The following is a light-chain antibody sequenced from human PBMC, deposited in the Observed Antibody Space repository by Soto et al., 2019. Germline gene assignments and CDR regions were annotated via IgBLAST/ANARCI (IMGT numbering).Light chain of an antibody. CDR1: SGHSNYA. CDR3: QTWGTGIHVV. CDR2: VNSDGRH. Sequence: QLVLTQSPSASASLGASVKLTCTLSSGHSNYAIAWHQQQPEKGPRYLMKVNSDGRHTKGDGIPDRFSGSTSGAERYLTISSLQSEDEADYYCQTWGTGIHVVFGGGTKLTVL. J-gene: IGLJ2*01. V-gene: IGLV4-69*01.